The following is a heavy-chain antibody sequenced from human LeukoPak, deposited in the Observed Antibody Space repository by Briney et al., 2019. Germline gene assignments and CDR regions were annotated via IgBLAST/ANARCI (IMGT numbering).Heavy chain of an antibody. D-gene: IGHD2-2*01. CDR3: ARVVGYCSSTSYGGRYGMDV. CDR2: INAGNGNT. V-gene: IGHV1-3*01. Sequence: ASVKVSCKASGYTFTSYAMHWVRQAPGQRLEWMGWINAGNGNTKYSQKFQGRVTITRDTSASTAYMELSSLRSEDTAVYYCARVVGYCSSTSYGGRYGMDVWGQGTTVTVSS. CDR1: GYTFTSYA. J-gene: IGHJ6*02.